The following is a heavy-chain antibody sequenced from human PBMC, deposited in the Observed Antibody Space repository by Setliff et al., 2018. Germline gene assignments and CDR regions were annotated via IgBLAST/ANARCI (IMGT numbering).Heavy chain of an antibody. V-gene: IGHV3-30*04. Sequence: GGSLRLSCAASGFTFSRYALHWVRQAPGKGLEWVALISFDGSNEHYADSVKGRFTISRDNSINTVYLQMNSLRREDTAVYLCAREEVEPLSMTSYYYYMDVWGRGTTGTV. CDR2: ISFDGSNE. D-gene: IGHD1-1*01. J-gene: IGHJ6*03. CDR1: GFTFSRYA. CDR3: AREEVEPLSMTSYYYYMDV.